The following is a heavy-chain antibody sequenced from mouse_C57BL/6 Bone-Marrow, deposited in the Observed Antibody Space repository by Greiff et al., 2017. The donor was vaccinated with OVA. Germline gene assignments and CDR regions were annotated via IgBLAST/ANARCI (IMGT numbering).Heavy chain of an antibody. D-gene: IGHD1-3*01. CDR1: GFTFSDYY. Sequence: DVKLVESGGGLVQPGGSLKLSCAASGFTFSDYYMYWVRQTPEKRLEWVAYISNGGGSTYYPDTVKGRFTISRDNAKTTLYLQMSRLKSEDTAMYYCARHGVKSWYCDVWGTGTTVTVSS. J-gene: IGHJ1*03. CDR2: ISNGGGST. V-gene: IGHV5-12*01. CDR3: ARHGVKSWYCDV.